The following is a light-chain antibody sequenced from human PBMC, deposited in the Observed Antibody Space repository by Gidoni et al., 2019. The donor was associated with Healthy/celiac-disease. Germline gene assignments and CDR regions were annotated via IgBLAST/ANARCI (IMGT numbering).Light chain of an antibody. Sequence: GDRVTITCRASQSISSWLAWYQQKPGKAPKLLIYDASSLESGVPSRFSCSGSGTEFTLTISSLQPDDFATYYCQQYNSYPVTFGQGTKVEIK. CDR3: QQYNSYPVT. J-gene: IGKJ1*01. CDR1: QSISSW. CDR2: DAS. V-gene: IGKV1-5*01.